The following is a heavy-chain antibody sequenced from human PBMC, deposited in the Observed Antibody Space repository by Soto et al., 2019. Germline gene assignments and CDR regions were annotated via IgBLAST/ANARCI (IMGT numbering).Heavy chain of an antibody. CDR2: INAGNGNT. V-gene: IGHV1-3*01. Sequence: SVKVSCKTSGYTFTKYTIHWVRQAPGQRLEWMGWINAGNGNTEYSQKFQGRVTITRDTSASTAYMELSSLRSEDSGVYYCARDATLHFDFWKKWNWFDLWGQGTLVTVSS. J-gene: IGHJ5*02. CDR3: ARDATLHFDFWKKWNWFDL. D-gene: IGHD3-3*01. CDR1: GYTFTKYT.